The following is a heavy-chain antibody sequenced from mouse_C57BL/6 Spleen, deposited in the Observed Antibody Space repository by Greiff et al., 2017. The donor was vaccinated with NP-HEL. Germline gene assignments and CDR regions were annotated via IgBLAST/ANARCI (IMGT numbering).Heavy chain of an antibody. J-gene: IGHJ3*01. CDR1: GYTFTSYW. D-gene: IGHD1-1*01. Sequence: QVQLQQPGAELVKPGASVKLSYKASGYTFTSYWMQWVKQRPGQGLEWIGEIDHSASYPTYNQKFKGKATLTVATSSSTAYRQLSSLTSEDSAVYYCARRNYYGSSYGFAYWGKGTLVTASA. CDR2: IDHSASYP. V-gene: IGHV1-50*01. CDR3: ARRNYYGSSYGFAY.